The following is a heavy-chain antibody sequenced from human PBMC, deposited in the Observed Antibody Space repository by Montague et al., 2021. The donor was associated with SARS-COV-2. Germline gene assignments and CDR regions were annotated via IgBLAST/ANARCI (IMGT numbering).Heavy chain of an antibody. D-gene: IGHD3-16*02. V-gene: IGHV4-4*07. Sequence: SETLSLTCTVSGGSINRYYWSWIRQPAGKGLEWIGRIYTTGSTNSNPSLMSRVTMSVDTSKNQFSLNLSSVTAADTAIYYCARDGDYDYIWGSYRPYHFDNWGQGTLVTVSS. CDR3: ARDGDYDYIWGSYRPYHFDN. J-gene: IGHJ4*02. CDR2: IYTTGST. CDR1: GGSINRYY.